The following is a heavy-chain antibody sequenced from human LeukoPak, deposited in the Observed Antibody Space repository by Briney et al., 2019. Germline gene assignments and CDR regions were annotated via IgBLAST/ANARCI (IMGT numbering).Heavy chain of an antibody. V-gene: IGHV1-69*01. J-gene: IGHJ4*02. CDR1: GGTFSSYA. Sequence: SVKVSRMASGGTFSSYAISWVRQAPGQGLEWMGGIIPIVGTSHYAQQLQGSVPITADEPTSPAYMALSSLRSEDTAVYYCARDRAVTADRAFDYWGQGTLVPVSS. D-gene: IGHD2-21*02. CDR3: ARDRAVTADRAFDY. CDR2: IIPIVGTS.